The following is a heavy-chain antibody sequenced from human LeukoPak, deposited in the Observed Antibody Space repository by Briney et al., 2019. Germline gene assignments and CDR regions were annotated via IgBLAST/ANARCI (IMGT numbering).Heavy chain of an antibody. CDR1: GGTFSSYA. V-gene: IGHV1-69*05. D-gene: IGHD4-17*01. CDR3: VYGDYLYYFDY. J-gene: IGHJ4*02. CDR2: IIPIFGTA. Sequence: ASVKVSCKASGGTFSSYAISWVRQAPGQGLEWMGGIIPIFGTANYAQKFQGRVTITTDESTSTAYMELSSLRSEDTAVYYCVYGDYLYYFDYWGQGTLFTVSS.